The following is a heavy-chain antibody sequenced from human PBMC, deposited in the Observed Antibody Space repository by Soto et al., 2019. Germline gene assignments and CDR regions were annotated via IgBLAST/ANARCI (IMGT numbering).Heavy chain of an antibody. J-gene: IGHJ6*02. Sequence: EVPLVESGGGLVQPGGSLRLSCAASGFTFSSYWMTWVRQAPGKGLEWVANIKQEGTEKYYVDSVKGRFTISRDNAKNSLYLQMNSLRVEDTAVYYCARDDGSYGMDVWGQGTTVTVSS. CDR2: IKQEGTEK. CDR1: GFTFSSYW. D-gene: IGHD5-12*01. V-gene: IGHV3-7*04. CDR3: ARDDGSYGMDV.